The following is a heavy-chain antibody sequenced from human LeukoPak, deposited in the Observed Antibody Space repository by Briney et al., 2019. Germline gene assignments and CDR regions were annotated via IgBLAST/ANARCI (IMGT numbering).Heavy chain of an antibody. CDR3: ARGRGVINSYYYYGMDV. CDR1: GFTFSSYS. V-gene: IGHV3-48*04. J-gene: IGHJ6*02. Sequence: GGSLRLSCAASGFTFSSYSMNWVRQAPGKGLEWVSYISSSSSTIYYADSVKGRFTISRDNAKNSLYLQMNSLRAEDTAVYYCARGRGVINSYYYYGMDVWGQGTTVTVSS. D-gene: IGHD3-10*01. CDR2: ISSSSSTI.